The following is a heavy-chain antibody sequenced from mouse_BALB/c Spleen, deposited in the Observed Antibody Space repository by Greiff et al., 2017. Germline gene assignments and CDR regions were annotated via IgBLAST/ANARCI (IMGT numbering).Heavy chain of an antibody. D-gene: IGHD1-1*01. V-gene: IGHV5-6-5*01. CDR3: AREENYYQYYFDY. J-gene: IGHJ2*01. Sequence: EVHLVESGGGLVKPGGSLKLSCAASGFTFSSYAMSWVRQTPEKRLEWVASISSGGSTYYPDSVKGRFTISRDNARNILYLQMSSLRSEDTAMYYCAREENYYQYYFDYWGQGTTLTVSS. CDR2: ISSGGST. CDR1: GFTFSSYA.